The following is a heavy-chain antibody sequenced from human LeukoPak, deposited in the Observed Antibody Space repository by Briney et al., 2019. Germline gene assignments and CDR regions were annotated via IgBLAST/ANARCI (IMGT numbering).Heavy chain of an antibody. CDR1: GGSISSYY. CDR2: IYYSGGT. CDR3: ARATRGPYDY. Sequence: SETLSLTCTVSGGSISSYYWSWIRQPPGKGLEWIGYIYYSGGTNYNPSLKSRVTISVDTSKNQFSLKLSSVTAADTAVYYCARATRGPYDYWGQGTLVTVSS. D-gene: IGHD1-26*01. V-gene: IGHV4-59*01. J-gene: IGHJ4*02.